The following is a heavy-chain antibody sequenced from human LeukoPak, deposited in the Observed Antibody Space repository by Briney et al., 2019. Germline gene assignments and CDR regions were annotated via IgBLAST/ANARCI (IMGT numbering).Heavy chain of an antibody. J-gene: IGHJ5*02. CDR3: ARGPEKNWFDP. V-gene: IGHV3-21*01. CDR1: GFTFSSYG. D-gene: IGHD1-14*01. CDR2: ISSSSSYI. Sequence: GGSLRLSCAASGFTFSSYGMHWVRQAPGKGLEWVSSISSSSSYIYYADSVKGRFTISRDNAKNSLYLQMNSLRAEDTAVYYCARGPEKNWFDPWGQGTLVTVSS.